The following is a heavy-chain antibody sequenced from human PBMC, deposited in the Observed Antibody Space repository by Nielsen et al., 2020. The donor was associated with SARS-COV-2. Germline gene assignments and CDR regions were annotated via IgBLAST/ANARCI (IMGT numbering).Heavy chain of an antibody. J-gene: IGHJ3*02. D-gene: IGHD6-6*01. CDR1: GFTFSSYW. V-gene: IGHV3-7*01. Sequence: LSLTCAASGFTFSSYWMSWVRQAPGKGLEWVANIKQDGSEKYYVDSVKGRFTISRDNAKNSLYLQMNSLRAEDTAVYYCARGEYSSSDAFDIWGQGTMVTVSS. CDR3: ARGEYSSSDAFDI. CDR2: IKQDGSEK.